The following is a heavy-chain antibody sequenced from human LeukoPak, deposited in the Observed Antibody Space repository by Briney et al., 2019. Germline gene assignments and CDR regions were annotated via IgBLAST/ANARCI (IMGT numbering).Heavy chain of an antibody. CDR3: TIPNGHWFDP. D-gene: IGHD2-8*01. Sequence: GGALRLSCAASGFTFRNAWMSWGRPAPGEGVGWVGRIKSKTDGGTTDYAAPVKGRFTISRDDSKNTLYLQMNSLKTEDTAVYYCTIPNGHWFDPWGQGTLVTVSS. J-gene: IGHJ5*02. V-gene: IGHV3-15*01. CDR1: GFTFRNAW. CDR2: IKSKTDGGTT.